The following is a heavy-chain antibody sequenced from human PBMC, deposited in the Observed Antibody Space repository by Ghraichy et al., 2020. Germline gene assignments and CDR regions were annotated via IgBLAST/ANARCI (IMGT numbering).Heavy chain of an antibody. CDR2: IYYSGST. V-gene: IGHV4-31*03. CDR1: GGSISSGGYY. J-gene: IGHJ4*02. CDR3: ARVDSGYDSFDY. Sequence: SETLSLTCTVSGGSISSGGYYWSWIRQHPGKGLEWIGYIYYSGSTYYNPSLKSRVTISVETSKNQFSLKLSSVTAPDTAVYYCARVDSGYDSFDYWGQGTLVTVSS. D-gene: IGHD5-12*01.